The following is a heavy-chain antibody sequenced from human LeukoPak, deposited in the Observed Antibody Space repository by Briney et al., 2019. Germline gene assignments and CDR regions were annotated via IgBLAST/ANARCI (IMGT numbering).Heavy chain of an antibody. CDR2: INPNSGGT. CDR1: GYTFTGYY. V-gene: IGHV1-2*02. J-gene: IGHJ4*02. D-gene: IGHD3-22*01. CDR3: AKHYYDNSGYYSLDY. Sequence: ASVKVSCKASGYTFTGYYMHWVRQAPGQGLEWMGWINPNSGGTNYAQKFQGRVTMTRDTSISTAYMELSRLRSDDTAVYYCAKHYYDNSGYYSLDYWGQGTLVTVSS.